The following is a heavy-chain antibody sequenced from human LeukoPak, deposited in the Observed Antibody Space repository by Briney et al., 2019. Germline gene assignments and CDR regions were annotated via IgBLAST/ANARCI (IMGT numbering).Heavy chain of an antibody. CDR2: IYYSGST. J-gene: IGHJ4*02. Sequence: SETLSLTCTVSGGSISSYYWSWIRQPPGKGLEWIGYIYYSGSTNYNPSLKSRVTISVDTSKNQFSLKLSSVTAADTAVYYCTREVAGYARSYYFDYWGQGTLVTVSS. CDR3: TREVAGYARSYYFDY. D-gene: IGHD2-2*01. V-gene: IGHV4-59*01. CDR1: GGSISSYY.